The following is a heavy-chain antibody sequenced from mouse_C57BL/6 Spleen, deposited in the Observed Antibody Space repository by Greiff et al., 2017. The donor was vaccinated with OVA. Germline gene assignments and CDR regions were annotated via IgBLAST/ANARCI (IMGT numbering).Heavy chain of an antibody. V-gene: IGHV1-63*01. CDR3: ARKPYYYGSSYEYFDV. Sequence: VHLVESGAELVRPGTSVKMSCKASGYTFTNYWIGWAKQRPGHGLEWIGDIYPGGGYTNYNEKFKGKATLTADKSSSTAYMQFSSLTSEDSAIYYCARKPYYYGSSYEYFDVWGTGTTVTVSS. J-gene: IGHJ1*03. CDR1: GYTFTNYW. CDR2: IYPGGGYT. D-gene: IGHD1-1*01.